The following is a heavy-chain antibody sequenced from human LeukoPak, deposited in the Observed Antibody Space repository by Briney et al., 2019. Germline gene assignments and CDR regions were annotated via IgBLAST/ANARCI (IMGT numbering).Heavy chain of an antibody. J-gene: IGHJ6*03. D-gene: IGHD3-3*01. CDR2: VYYSGST. CDR1: SGSISSSGYY. CDR3: TRSSGYNGGDMDV. Sequence: SGTLPLTCTVPSGSISSSGYYWGWIRQPPGKGLEWIGSVYYSGSTYYNPSLKSRVTISVDASKNQFSLKLSSVTAADTAIYYCTRSSGYNGGDMDVWGKGTTVTVSS. V-gene: IGHV4-39*01.